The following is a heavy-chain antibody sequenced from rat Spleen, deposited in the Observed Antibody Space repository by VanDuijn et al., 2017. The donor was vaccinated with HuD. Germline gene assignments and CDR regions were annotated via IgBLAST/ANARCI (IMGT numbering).Heavy chain of an antibody. CDR1: GFTFSNYD. V-gene: IGHV5-25*01. D-gene: IGHD1-7*01. Sequence: EVQLVESGGGLVQPGRSLKLSCAASGFTFSNYDMAWVRQAPTKGLEWVASISTSGGSTYYRDSVKGRFTVSRDNAKSTLYLQMDSLRSEDTATYYCARKTGYYGDYYSFDYWGQGVMVTVSS. J-gene: IGHJ2*01. CDR3: ARKTGYYGDYYSFDY. CDR2: ISTSGGST.